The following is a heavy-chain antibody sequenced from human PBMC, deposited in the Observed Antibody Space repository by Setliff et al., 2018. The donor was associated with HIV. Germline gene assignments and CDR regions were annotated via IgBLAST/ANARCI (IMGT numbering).Heavy chain of an antibody. D-gene: IGHD3-3*01. CDR1: RYTFTTYA. Sequence: ASVKVSCKASRYTFTTYAIHWVRQAPGQRLEWMGWINAGNGNTKYSQKFQGRVTITRDTSASTAYMELSSLRSEDTAVYYCAKEQASEVEAFDIWGQGTMVTLSS. CDR3: AKEQASEVEAFDI. V-gene: IGHV1-3*01. J-gene: IGHJ3*02. CDR2: INAGNGNT.